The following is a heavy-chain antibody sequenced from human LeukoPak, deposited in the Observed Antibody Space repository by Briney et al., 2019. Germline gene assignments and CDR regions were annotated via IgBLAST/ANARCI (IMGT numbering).Heavy chain of an antibody. CDR2: IYYSGST. Sequence: SQTLSLTCTVSGGSISSGGYYWSWIRQHPGKGLEWIGYIYYSGSTYYNPSLKSRVTISVDTSKNQFSLKLSSVTAADTAVYYCARDSERGYYDFWSGYEYYFDYWGQGTLVTVSS. CDR1: GGSISSGGYY. D-gene: IGHD3-3*01. CDR3: ARDSERGYYDFWSGYEYYFDY. J-gene: IGHJ4*02. V-gene: IGHV4-31*03.